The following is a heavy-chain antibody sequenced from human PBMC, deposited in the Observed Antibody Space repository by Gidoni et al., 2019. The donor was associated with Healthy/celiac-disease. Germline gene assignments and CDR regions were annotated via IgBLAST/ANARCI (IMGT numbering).Heavy chain of an antibody. D-gene: IGHD6-13*01. V-gene: IGHV6-1*01. J-gene: IGHJ4*01. CDR3: ARGIRVVAAGTYYFDY. CDR1: GDSVSSNNAA. CDR2: TYYRSKWYN. Sequence: QVQLQQSGQELVKPSQTLPLTGAITGDSVSSNNAAWNWIRQSPSRCLEWLGRTYYRSKWYNDYAVSVKSRITINPDTSKNQFSLQLNSVTPEDTAVYYCARGIRVVAAGTYYFDYWGHGTLVTVSS.